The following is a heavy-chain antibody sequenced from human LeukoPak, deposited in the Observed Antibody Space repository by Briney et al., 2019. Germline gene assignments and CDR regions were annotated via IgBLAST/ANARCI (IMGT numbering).Heavy chain of an antibody. V-gene: IGHV3-23*01. CDR1: GFTFRSYA. CDR3: ANLGRGLLGYCSGGTCYGVFDY. J-gene: IGHJ4*02. D-gene: IGHD2-15*01. CDR2: ISGSGGST. Sequence: QAGGSLRLSCAASGFTFRSYAMSWVRQAPGKGLEWVSVISGSGGSTYYADSVKGRFTISRDNSKNTLYLQMNSLRAEDTAVYYCANLGRGLLGYCSGGTCYGVFDYWGQGTLVTVSS.